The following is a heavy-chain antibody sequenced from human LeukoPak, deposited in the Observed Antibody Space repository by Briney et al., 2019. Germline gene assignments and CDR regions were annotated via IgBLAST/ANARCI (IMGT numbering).Heavy chain of an antibody. J-gene: IGHJ6*03. D-gene: IGHD2-15*01. CDR3: ARSSVRAVVAATYYYYYMDV. Sequence: ASVKVSCKASGGTFSSYAISWVRQAPGQGLEWMGGIIPIFGTANYAQKFQGRVTITADKSTSTAYMELSSLRSEDTAVYYCARSSVRAVVAATYYYYYMDVWGKGTTVTVSS. CDR1: GGTFSSYA. CDR2: IIPIFGTA. V-gene: IGHV1-69*06.